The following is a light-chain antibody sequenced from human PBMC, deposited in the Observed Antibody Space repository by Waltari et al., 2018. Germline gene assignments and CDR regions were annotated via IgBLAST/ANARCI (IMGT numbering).Light chain of an antibody. Sequence: QAGLTQPPSVSKALRQTATLTCTGKSNNVGNQGEAWLQQHRGHPPKLLSYRNNNRPSGISERFSASRSGNTASLTITGLQPEDEADYYCSAWDSNLVAVVFGGGTKLTVL. V-gene: IGLV10-54*04. CDR2: RNN. J-gene: IGLJ3*02. CDR1: SNNVGNQG. CDR3: SAWDSNLVAVV.